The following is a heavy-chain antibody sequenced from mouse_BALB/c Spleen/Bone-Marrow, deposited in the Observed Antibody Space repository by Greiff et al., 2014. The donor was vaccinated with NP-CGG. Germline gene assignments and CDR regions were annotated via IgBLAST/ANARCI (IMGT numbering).Heavy chain of an antibody. J-gene: IGHJ2*01. CDR3: ARGWDYEGYCDY. D-gene: IGHD2-4*01. Sequence: QVQLQQSGAELARPGASVKMSCKASGYSFTSYTMHWVKQRPGQGLEWIGYINPSSGYTNYNQKFKDKATLTADKSSSTAYMQLSSLTSEDSAVYYCARGWDYEGYCDYWGQGTTLTVSS. V-gene: IGHV1-4*01. CDR1: GYSFTSYT. CDR2: INPSSGYT.